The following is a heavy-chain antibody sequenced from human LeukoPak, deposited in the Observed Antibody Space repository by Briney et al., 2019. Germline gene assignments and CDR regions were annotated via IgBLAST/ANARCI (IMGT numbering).Heavy chain of an antibody. D-gene: IGHD3-16*01. V-gene: IGHV3-48*01. CDR1: GFTFSSYS. CDR2: ISSSSSTI. CDR3: ARGGPRDHWGRTTGFDY. J-gene: IGHJ4*02. Sequence: GGSLRLSCAASGFTFSSYSMNWVRQAPGKGLEWVSYISSSSSTIYYADSVKGRFTISRDNAKNSLYLQMNSLRAEDTAVYYCARGGPRDHWGRTTGFDYWGQGTLVTVSS.